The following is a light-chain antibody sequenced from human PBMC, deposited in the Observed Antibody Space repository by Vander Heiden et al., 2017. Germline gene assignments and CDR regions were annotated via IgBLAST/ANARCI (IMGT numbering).Light chain of an antibody. V-gene: IGKV3-20*01. J-gene: IGKJ1*01. CDR3: QQYGSSRG. CDR2: GAS. CDR1: QSVSSSY. Sequence: EIVLTQSPGTLSLSPGGRATLSSRASQSVSSSYLAWYQQKPGQAPRLLIYGASSRATGIPDRFSGSGSGTDFTLTISRLEPEDFAVYYWQQYGSSRGFGQGTKVEIK.